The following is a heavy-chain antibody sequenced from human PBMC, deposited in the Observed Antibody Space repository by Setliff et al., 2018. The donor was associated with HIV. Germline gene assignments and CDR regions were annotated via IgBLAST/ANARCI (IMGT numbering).Heavy chain of an antibody. J-gene: IGHJ4*02. V-gene: IGHV3-7*01. CDR1: GFTFSNYW. D-gene: IGHD5-18*01. CDR2: IKPDGSEK. Sequence: GGSLRLSCAASGFTFSNYWMSWVSQAPGKGLEWVANIKPDGSEKYYVDSVKGRFTISRDNAKNSLYLQMNSLRAEYTAVYYCARWEGYSYGLHYWGQGTLVTVSS. CDR3: ARWEGYSYGLHY.